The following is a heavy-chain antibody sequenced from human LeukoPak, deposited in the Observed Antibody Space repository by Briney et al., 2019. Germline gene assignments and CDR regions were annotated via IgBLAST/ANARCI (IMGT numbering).Heavy chain of an antibody. CDR2: ISSSGSTI. CDR1: GFTFSNYA. J-gene: IGHJ6*04. Sequence: GGSLRLSCAASGFTFSNYAMHWVRQAPGKGLEWVSYISSSGSTIYYADSVKGRFTISRDNAKNSLYLQMNSLRAEDTAVYYCAELGITMIGGVWGKGTTVTISS. CDR3: AELGITMIGGV. V-gene: IGHV3-48*03. D-gene: IGHD3-10*02.